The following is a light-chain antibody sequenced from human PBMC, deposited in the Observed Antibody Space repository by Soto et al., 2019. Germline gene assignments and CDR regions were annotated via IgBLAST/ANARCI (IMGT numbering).Light chain of an antibody. V-gene: IGLV1-40*01. CDR3: QSYDSSVSKVV. CDR1: SSNIGAGYD. CDR2: GNS. J-gene: IGLJ2*01. Sequence: QSVLTQPPSVSGAPGQRVTISCTGSSSNIGAGYDVHWYQQLPGTAPKLLIYGNSNRPSGVPDRCSGSKSGTSASLAITGLQAEDEADYYCQSYDSSVSKVVFGGGTKVTVL.